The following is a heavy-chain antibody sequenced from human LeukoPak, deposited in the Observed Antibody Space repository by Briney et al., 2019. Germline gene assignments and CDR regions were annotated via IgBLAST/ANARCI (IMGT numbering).Heavy chain of an antibody. Sequence: GGSLRLSCAASGFTFSNYAMSWVRLAPGRGLEWVSAISGSGGSTYYADSVKGRFTISRDNSQNTLHLQMNSLRAEDTAVYHCARQLGYCSDGSCYFDSWGQGTLVTVSS. CDR3: ARQLGYCSDGSCYFDS. CDR2: ISGSGGST. J-gene: IGHJ4*02. V-gene: IGHV3-23*01. D-gene: IGHD2-15*01. CDR1: GFTFSNYA.